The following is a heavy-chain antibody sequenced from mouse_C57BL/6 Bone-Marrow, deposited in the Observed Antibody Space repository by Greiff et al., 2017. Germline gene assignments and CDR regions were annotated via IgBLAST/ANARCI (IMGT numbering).Heavy chain of an antibody. Sequence: QVQLQQPGAALVKPGASVKLSCKASGYTFTSSWMHWVKQRPGQGLEWIGMIHPNSGSTNYNEKFKSKATLTVDKSSSTAYMQLSSLTSEDSAVYYCARFYYGNYYAMDYWGQGTSVTVSS. D-gene: IGHD2-1*01. V-gene: IGHV1-64*01. CDR2: IHPNSGST. J-gene: IGHJ4*01. CDR3: ARFYYGNYYAMDY. CDR1: GYTFTSSW.